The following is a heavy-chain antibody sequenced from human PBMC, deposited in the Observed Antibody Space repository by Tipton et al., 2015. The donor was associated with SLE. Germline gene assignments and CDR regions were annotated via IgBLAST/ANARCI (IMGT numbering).Heavy chain of an antibody. CDR2: IYPGDSDT. CDR3: ARQSPRGAVGDFDI. Sequence: VQLVQSGPEVKKPGESLKISCKGSGYSFTSYWIGWVRQMPGKGLEWMGLIYPGDSDTRYSPAFQGQVTMSADKSISTAYLQWSSLKASDAARYYCARQSPRGAVGDFDIWGKGTMVAVSS. J-gene: IGHJ3*02. D-gene: IGHD2-2*01. CDR1: GYSFTSYW. V-gene: IGHV5-51*03.